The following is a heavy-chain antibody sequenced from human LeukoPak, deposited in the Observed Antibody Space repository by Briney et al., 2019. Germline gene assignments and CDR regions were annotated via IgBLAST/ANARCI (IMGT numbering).Heavy chain of an antibody. CDR3: ARPRIAVAGTGIAY. J-gene: IGHJ4*02. V-gene: IGHV1-3*01. CDR2: INAGNGNT. CDR1: GYTFTSYA. Sequence: GASVKVSCKASGYTFTSYAMHWVRQAPGQRLEWMGWINAGNGNTKYSQKFQGRVTITRDTSASTAYMELSSLRSEDTAVYYCARPRIAVAGTGIAYWGKGPLVTVSP. D-gene: IGHD6-19*01.